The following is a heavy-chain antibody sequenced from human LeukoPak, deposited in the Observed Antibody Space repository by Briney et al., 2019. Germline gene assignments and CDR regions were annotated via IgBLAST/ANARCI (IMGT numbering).Heavy chain of an antibody. J-gene: IGHJ6*03. V-gene: IGHV1-18*01. D-gene: IGHD6-13*01. CDR3: XXXPYSGRASSYYMDV. Sequence: GASVKVSCKASGYTFTSYGISWVRQAPGQGLEWMGWISAYNGNTNYAQKLQGRVTMTTDTSTSTAYMELRSLRSDDTAVYYCXXXPYSGRASSYYMDVWGKGTTVTVSS. CDR1: GYTFTSYG. CDR2: ISAYNGNT.